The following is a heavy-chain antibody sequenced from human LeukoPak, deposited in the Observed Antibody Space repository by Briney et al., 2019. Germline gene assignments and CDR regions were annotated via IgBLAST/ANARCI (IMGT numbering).Heavy chain of an antibody. J-gene: IGHJ5*02. CDR3: VSDLCGGDDQ. CDR1: GFTFSTYG. V-gene: IGHV3-74*01. D-gene: IGHD3-3*01. CDR2: IDEDGKTI. Sequence: SGGSLRLSCAASGFTFSTYGMHWVRQAPGKGLEWVSRIDEDGKTIDYADSVKGRFTISRDNAKDTLYLQMSSLRDEDTAVYYCVSDLCGGDDQWGRGTLVTVSS.